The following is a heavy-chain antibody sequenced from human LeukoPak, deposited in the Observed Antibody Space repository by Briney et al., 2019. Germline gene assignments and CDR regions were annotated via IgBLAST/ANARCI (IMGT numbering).Heavy chain of an antibody. CDR2: IIPIFGTA. V-gene: IGHV1-69*13. CDR1: GGTFSSYA. CDR3: ARDRHYYDSSGHYFDY. J-gene: IGHJ4*02. D-gene: IGHD3-22*01. Sequence: ASVKVSCKASGGTFSSYAISWVRQAPGQGLEWMGGIIPIFGTANYAQKFQGRVTITADESTSTAYMELSSLRSEDTAVYYCARDRHYYDSSGHYFDYWGQGTLVTVSS.